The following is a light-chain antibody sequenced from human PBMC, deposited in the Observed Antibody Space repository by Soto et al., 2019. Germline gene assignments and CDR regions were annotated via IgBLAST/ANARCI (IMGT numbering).Light chain of an antibody. J-gene: IGLJ2*01. CDR1: SSNIGNNY. V-gene: IGLV1-51*01. CDR2: DNN. Sequence: QSVLTQPPSVSAAPGQKVTISCSGSSSNIGNNYVSWYQQLPGTAPRLLIYDNNKRPSGMPDRFSGSKSGTSATLGITGLQTGDEADYYCGTWDSGLSAVIFGGGTKVTVL. CDR3: GTWDSGLSAVI.